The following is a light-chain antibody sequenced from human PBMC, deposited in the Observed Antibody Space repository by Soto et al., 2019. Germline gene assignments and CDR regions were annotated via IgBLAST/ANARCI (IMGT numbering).Light chain of an antibody. Sequence: DIQMTQSPSPLSAPVGDRVTITCRASQSISSWLAWYQQKPGKAPKLLVYDASSLESGVPSWFSGSGSGTEFSLTISILQPDDFATYYGQQYNSYSTFGHGTKLEIK. CDR3: QQYNSYST. CDR2: DAS. V-gene: IGKV1-5*01. CDR1: QSISSW. J-gene: IGKJ2*01.